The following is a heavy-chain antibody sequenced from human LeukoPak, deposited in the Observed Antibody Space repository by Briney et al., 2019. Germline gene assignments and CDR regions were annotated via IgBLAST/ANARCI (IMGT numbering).Heavy chain of an antibody. CDR3: ARASLHVDTAMATGGVDY. CDR2: INHSGST. V-gene: IGHV4-34*01. D-gene: IGHD5-18*01. CDR1: GGSFSGYY. J-gene: IGHJ4*02. Sequence: PSETLSLTCAVYGGSFSGYYWSWIRQPPGKGLERIGEINHSGSTNYNPSLKSRVTISVDASKNQFSLKLSSVTAADTAVYYCARASLHVDTAMATGGVDYWGQGTLVTVSS.